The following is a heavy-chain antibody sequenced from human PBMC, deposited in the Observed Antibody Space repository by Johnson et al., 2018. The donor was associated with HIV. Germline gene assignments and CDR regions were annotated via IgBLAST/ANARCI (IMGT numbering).Heavy chain of an antibody. J-gene: IGHJ3*02. D-gene: IGHD6-25*01. Sequence: VHLVESGGGVVQPGRSLRLSCAASGFTFSSYGMHWVRQAPGKGLEWVSGINWNGGSTGYADSVKGRFTISRDNAKNSLYLQMNSLRAEDTALYYCASLAAQDAFDIWGQGTMVTVSS. V-gene: IGHV3-20*04. CDR2: INWNGGST. CDR1: GFTFSSYG. CDR3: ASLAAQDAFDI.